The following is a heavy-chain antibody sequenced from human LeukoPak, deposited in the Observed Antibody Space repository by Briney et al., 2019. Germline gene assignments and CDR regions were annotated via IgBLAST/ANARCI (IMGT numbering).Heavy chain of an antibody. V-gene: IGHV1-8*01. Sequence: ASVKVSCKASGYTFSSYDINWVRQAPGQGLEWMGWMNPNSGNTGYAQKFQGRVTMTRDTSISTAYMELSSLRSEDTAVYYCARDFTGLDAFDIWGQGTMATVSS. D-gene: IGHD1-14*01. J-gene: IGHJ3*02. CDR3: ARDFTGLDAFDI. CDR1: GYTFSSYD. CDR2: MNPNSGNT.